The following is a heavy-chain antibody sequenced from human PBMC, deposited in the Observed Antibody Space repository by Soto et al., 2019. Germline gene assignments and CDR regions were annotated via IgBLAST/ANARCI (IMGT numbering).Heavy chain of an antibody. Sequence: GGSLRLSCAASGFTFSSYSMNWVRQAPGKGLEWVSSISSSISYIYYADSVKGRFTISRDNAKNSLYLQMNSLRAEDTAVYYCARERRLPSPAFDIWGQGTMVTVSS. CDR3: ARERRLPSPAFDI. CDR2: ISSSISYI. V-gene: IGHV3-21*01. J-gene: IGHJ3*02. D-gene: IGHD2-15*01. CDR1: GFTFSSYS.